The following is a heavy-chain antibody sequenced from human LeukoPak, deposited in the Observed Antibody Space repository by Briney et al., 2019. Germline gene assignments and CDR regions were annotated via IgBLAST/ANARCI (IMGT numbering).Heavy chain of an antibody. V-gene: IGHV3-30*18. CDR2: ISYDGSNK. D-gene: IGHD3-10*01. CDR1: GCTLSSYG. CDR3: AKDEVKYYGSGSYSQLDF. J-gene: IGHJ4*02. Sequence: GGSLRLSCAASGCTLSSYGMHWVRQAPGKGLEWVAIISYDGSNKYYADSVKGRFTISRDNSKNTLYLQMNSLRAEDTAVYYCAKDEVKYYGSGSYSQLDFWGQGTLVTVSS.